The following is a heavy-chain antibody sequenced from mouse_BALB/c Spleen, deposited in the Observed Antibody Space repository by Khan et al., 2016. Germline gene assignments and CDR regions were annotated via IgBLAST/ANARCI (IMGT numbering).Heavy chain of an antibody. Sequence: QMQLVESGAELVKPGASVKMSCKASGYTFTSYTMHWVKQRPGQGLEWIGYINPSSGYTKYNQKFKDKATLTADKSSSTAYMQLSSLTSEDSAVYYCARKSTRASYWGQGTTLTVSS. CDR1: GYTFTSYT. J-gene: IGHJ2*01. D-gene: IGHD3-1*01. V-gene: IGHV1-4*01. CDR2: INPSSGYT. CDR3: ARKSTRASY.